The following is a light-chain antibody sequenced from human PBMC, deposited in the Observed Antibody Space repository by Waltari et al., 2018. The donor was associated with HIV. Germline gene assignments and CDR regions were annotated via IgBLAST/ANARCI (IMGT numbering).Light chain of an antibody. J-gene: IGKJ5*01. CDR2: GAS. Sequence: DIQMNQAPASLSASVGDRVSITCRASQTIKNNLNWYRQTPGKAPKLLIFGASNLQSGVPSRFTGTGSGTYFTLTVSSLQPEDFATYYCQQTYMTPQTFGQGTRLEIK. V-gene: IGKV1-39*01. CDR3: QQTYMTPQT. CDR1: QTIKNN.